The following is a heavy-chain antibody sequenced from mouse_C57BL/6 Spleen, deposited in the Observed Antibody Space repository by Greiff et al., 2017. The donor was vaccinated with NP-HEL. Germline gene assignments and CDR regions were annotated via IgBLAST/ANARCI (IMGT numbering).Heavy chain of an antibody. V-gene: IGHV3-6*01. Sequence: EVKLMESGPGLVKPSQSLSLTCSVTGYSITSGYYWNWIRQFPGNKLEWMGYISYDGSNNYNPSLKNRISITRDTSKNQFFLKLNSVTTEDTATYYCARGDDGYWYFDVWGTGTTVTVSS. CDR1: GYSITSGYY. CDR2: ISYDGSN. D-gene: IGHD2-3*01. J-gene: IGHJ1*03. CDR3: ARGDDGYWYFDV.